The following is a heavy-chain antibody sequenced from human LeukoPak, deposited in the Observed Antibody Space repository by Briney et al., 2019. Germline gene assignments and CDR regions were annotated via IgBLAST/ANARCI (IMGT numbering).Heavy chain of an antibody. D-gene: IGHD1-26*01. CDR3: AKDSGSYATFDY. CDR1: GFTFSSYG. J-gene: IGHJ4*02. V-gene: IGHV3-30*02. CDR2: IRYDGSNK. Sequence: GSLRLSCAASGFTFSSYGMHWVRQAPGKGLEWVAFIRYDGSNKYYADSVKGRFTISRDNSKNTLYLQMNSLRAEDTAVYYCAKDSGSYATFDYWGQGTLVTVSS.